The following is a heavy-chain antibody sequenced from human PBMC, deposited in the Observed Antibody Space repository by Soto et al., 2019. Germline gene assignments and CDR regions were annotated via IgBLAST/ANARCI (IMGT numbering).Heavy chain of an antibody. Sequence: SETLSLTSPVSGGSISSSSYYWGWIRQPPGKGLEWIGSIYYSGSTYYNPSLKSRVTISVDTSKNQFSLKLSSVTAADTAVYYCARRVNVVVESNWFDPWGQGTLVTVSS. CDR3: ARRVNVVVESNWFDP. CDR1: GGSISSSSYY. J-gene: IGHJ5*02. CDR2: IYYSGST. V-gene: IGHV4-39*01. D-gene: IGHD2-15*01.